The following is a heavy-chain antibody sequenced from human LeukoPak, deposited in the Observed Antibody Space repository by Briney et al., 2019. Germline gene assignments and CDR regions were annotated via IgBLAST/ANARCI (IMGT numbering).Heavy chain of an antibody. V-gene: IGHV1-8*01. D-gene: IGHD3-22*01. CDR3: ARGLTYYYDTSNWFDP. Sequence: ASVKVSCKASGYTFTSHDINWVRQATGQGLEWMGWMNPNSGNTGYAQKFQGRVTMTRNTSISTAYMELSSLRSEDTAVYYCARGLTYYYDTSNWFDPWGQGTLVTVSS. CDR2: MNPNSGNT. J-gene: IGHJ5*02. CDR1: GYTFTSHD.